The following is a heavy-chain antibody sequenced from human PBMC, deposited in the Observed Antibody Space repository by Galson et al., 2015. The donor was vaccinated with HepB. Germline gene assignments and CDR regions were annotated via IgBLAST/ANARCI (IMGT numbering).Heavy chain of an antibody. CDR3: AGPNGVATKDYYYYGMDV. D-gene: IGHD5-12*01. Sequence: SVKVSCKASGYTFTSYYMHWVRQAPGQGLEWMGIINPSGGSTSYAQKFQGRVTMTRDTSTSTAYMELSSLRSEDTAVYYCAGPNGVATKDYYYYGMDVWGQGTTVTVSS. J-gene: IGHJ6*02. V-gene: IGHV1-46*01. CDR1: GYTFTSYY. CDR2: INPSGGST.